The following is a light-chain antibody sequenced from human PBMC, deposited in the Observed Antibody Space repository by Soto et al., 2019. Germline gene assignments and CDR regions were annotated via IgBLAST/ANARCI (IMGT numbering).Light chain of an antibody. CDR3: QQRSIWTWT. J-gene: IGKJ1*01. V-gene: IGKV3-11*01. Sequence: EILLTQSPATLSLSPGERATLSCRASQSVRSSLAWYQQKPGQAPRLLIYDASTRATGIPGRFSGSGSGTDFTLTISNLEPEDFAVYYCQQRSIWTWTFGQGAKVEIK. CDR1: QSVRSS. CDR2: DAS.